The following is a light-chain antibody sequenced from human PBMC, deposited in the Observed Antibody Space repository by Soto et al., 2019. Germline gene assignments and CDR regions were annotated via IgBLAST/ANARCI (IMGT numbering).Light chain of an antibody. J-gene: IGLJ2*01. CDR1: SSDVGAYNY. CDR2: DVN. V-gene: IGLV2-14*01. Sequence: QSALTQPASVSGSPGQSITISCTGTSSDVGAYNYVSWYQQHPGKAPKLMIYDVNKRPSGVSNRFSGSKSGNTASLTISGLQAEDEADYYCTSYTTDSTLVFGGGTKVTVL. CDR3: TSYTTDSTLV.